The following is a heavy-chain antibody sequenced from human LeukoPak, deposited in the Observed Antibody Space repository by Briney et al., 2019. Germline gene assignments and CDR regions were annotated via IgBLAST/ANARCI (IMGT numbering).Heavy chain of an antibody. CDR3: ASLGTKTGTTKVHFDY. J-gene: IGHJ4*02. D-gene: IGHD1-7*01. V-gene: IGHV1-46*01. CDR2: INPSGGST. Sequence: ASVKVSCKASGYTFTSYYMHWVRQAPGQGLEWMGIINPSGGSTSYAQKFQGRVTMTRDTSTSTVYMELSSLRSEDTAVYYCASLGTKTGTTKVHFDYRGQGTLVTVSS. CDR1: GYTFTSYY.